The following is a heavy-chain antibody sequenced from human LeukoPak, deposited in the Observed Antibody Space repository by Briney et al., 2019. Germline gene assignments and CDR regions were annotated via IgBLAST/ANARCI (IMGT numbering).Heavy chain of an antibody. D-gene: IGHD4/OR15-4a*01. CDR1: GFTFSSYG. Sequence: GGSLRLSCAASGFTFSSYGMHWVRQAPGKGLEWVAFIRYDGSNKYYADSVKGRFTISRDNAKNSLYLQMNSLRAEDTAVYYCARDSPSYGGRTDYWGQGTLVTVSS. V-gene: IGHV3-30*02. CDR3: ARDSPSYGGRTDY. CDR2: IRYDGSNK. J-gene: IGHJ4*02.